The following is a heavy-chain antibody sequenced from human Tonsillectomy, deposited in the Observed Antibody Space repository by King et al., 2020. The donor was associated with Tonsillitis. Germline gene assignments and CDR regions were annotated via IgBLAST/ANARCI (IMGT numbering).Heavy chain of an antibody. Sequence: QLVQSGGGLVQPGGSLRLSCAASGFTFSSYAMSWVRQTPGKGLEWVSGISYSDAATYYADSVMGRFTLSRDNSKNTLFLQMNSLRAEDTAVYYCVKTFSDSSAYSYWYFDLWGRGTLVTVSS. CDR1: GFTFSSYA. V-gene: IGHV3-23*04. D-gene: IGHD3-22*01. CDR3: VKTFSDSSAYSYWYFDL. J-gene: IGHJ2*01. CDR2: ISYSDAAT.